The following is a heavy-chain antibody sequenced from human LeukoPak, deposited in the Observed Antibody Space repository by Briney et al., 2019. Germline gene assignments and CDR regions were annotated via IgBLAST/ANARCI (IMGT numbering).Heavy chain of an antibody. Sequence: GGSLRLSCAASGVSITNYAIPWVRQAPGRGLEWVAVISYHGSSQYYADSVKGRFTNSRDTLKNTVFLQMFSLRPEDTGFYYCARAGPNDHRFDYWGQGTLVTVSS. CDR3: ARAGPNDHRFDY. J-gene: IGHJ4*02. D-gene: IGHD1-1*01. CDR2: ISYHGSSQ. V-gene: IGHV3-30-3*01. CDR1: GVSITNYA.